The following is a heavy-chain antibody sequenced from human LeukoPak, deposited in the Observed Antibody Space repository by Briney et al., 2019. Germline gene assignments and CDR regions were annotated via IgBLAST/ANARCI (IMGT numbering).Heavy chain of an antibody. V-gene: IGHV3-21*04. CDR1: GFTFSSYS. J-gene: IGHJ4*02. CDR3: ATPHYDILTGYYSFDY. D-gene: IGHD3-9*01. CDR2: ISSSSSYI. Sequence: PGGSLRLSCAASGFTFSSYSMNWVRQAPGKGLEWVSSISSSSSYIYYADSVKGRFTISRDNSKNTLYLQMNSLRAEDTAVYYCATPHYDILTGYYSFDYWGQGTLVTVSS.